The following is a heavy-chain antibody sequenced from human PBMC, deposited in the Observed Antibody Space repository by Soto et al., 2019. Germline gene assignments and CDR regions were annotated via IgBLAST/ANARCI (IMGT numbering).Heavy chain of an antibody. V-gene: IGHV1-18*01. Sequence: ASVKVSCKASGYTFTRYGVTWVRQAPGQGLEWMGWVSGYNRDTKYAQKFQGRVSMTTDTSTSTAYMELGSLTSDDTAMYYCAGAPRSYGDSDYWGQGTLVTVSS. CDR3: AGAPRSYGDSDY. D-gene: IGHD4-17*01. CDR2: VSGYNRDT. CDR1: GYTFTRYG. J-gene: IGHJ4*02.